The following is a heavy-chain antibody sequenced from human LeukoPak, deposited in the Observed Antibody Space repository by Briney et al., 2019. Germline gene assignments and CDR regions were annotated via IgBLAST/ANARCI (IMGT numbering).Heavy chain of an antibody. Sequence: GGSLRLSCAASGFTFSDYSMNWVRQAPGKGLEWVSYISGGSGTIYYADSVKGRFTISRDNAKNSLFLQTNSLRDKDTAVYYCARGQRYSTSPFDYWGQGTLVTVSS. V-gene: IGHV3-48*02. J-gene: IGHJ4*02. CDR2: ISGGSGTI. CDR3: ARGQRYSTSPFDY. CDR1: GFTFSDYS. D-gene: IGHD3-16*02.